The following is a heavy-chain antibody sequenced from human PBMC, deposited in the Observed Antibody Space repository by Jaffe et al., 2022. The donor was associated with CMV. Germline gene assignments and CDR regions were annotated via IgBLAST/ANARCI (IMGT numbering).Heavy chain of an antibody. J-gene: IGHJ6*04. D-gene: IGHD3-22*01. CDR1: GGSISSYY. CDR3: ATYYYDSSNFVDV. CDR2: IYYSGST. Sequence: QVQLQESGPGLVKPSETLSLTCTVSGGSISSYYWSWIRQPPGKGLEWIGYIYYSGSTNYNPSLKSRVTISVDTSKNQFSLKLSSVTAADTAVYYCATYYYDSSNFVDVWGKGTTVTVSS. V-gene: IGHV4-59*01.